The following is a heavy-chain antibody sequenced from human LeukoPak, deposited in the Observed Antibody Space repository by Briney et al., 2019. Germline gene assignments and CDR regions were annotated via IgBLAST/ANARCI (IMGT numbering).Heavy chain of an antibody. Sequence: PGGSLRLSCAASGFTVSSNYMSWVRQAPGKGLEWVSVIYSGGSTYYADSVKGRFTISRDNAKNSLYLQMYSLRAEDTAVYYCARDSGGDYGDYHPRGAFDIWGQGTMVTVSS. J-gene: IGHJ3*02. D-gene: IGHD4-17*01. V-gene: IGHV3-53*01. CDR2: IYSGGST. CDR1: GFTVSSNY. CDR3: ARDSGGDYGDYHPRGAFDI.